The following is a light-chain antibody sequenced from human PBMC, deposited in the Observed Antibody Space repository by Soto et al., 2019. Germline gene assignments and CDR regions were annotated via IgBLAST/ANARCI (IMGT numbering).Light chain of an antibody. CDR2: KAS. CDR3: QQSFT. J-gene: IGKJ3*01. Sequence: DIQLTQSPSTLSASVGDRATITCRASQSISSWLAWYQQKPGKAPNLLLYKASSFESGVPSRFTGSGSGTDFTLPISNLQPDDFATYYCQQSFTFGPGTKVDIK. V-gene: IGKV1-5*03. CDR1: QSISSW.